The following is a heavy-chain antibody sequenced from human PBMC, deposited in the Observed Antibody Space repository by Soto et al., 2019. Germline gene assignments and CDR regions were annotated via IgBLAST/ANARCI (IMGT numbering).Heavy chain of an antibody. J-gene: IGHJ4*02. CDR2: IWYDGSNK. D-gene: IGHD6-25*01. V-gene: IGHV3-33*01. CDR3: ARVDSSRTAATGFDY. Sequence: PGGSLRLSCAASGFTFSSFGMHWVRQAPGKGLEWVALIWYDGSNKYYADSVKGRFTISRDNSKNTLYLQMNSLRAEDTAMYYCARVDSSRTAATGFDYWGQGALATGSS. CDR1: GFTFSSFG.